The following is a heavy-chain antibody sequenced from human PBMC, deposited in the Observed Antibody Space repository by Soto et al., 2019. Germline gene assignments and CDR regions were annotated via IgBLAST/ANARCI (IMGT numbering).Heavy chain of an antibody. Sequence: GGSLRLSCAASGFTFSSYAMGWVRQAPGKGLEWVSAISGSGGSTYYADSVKGRFTISRDNSKNTLYLQMNSLRAEDTAVYYCARDRAVTAEFDYWGQGTLVTVSS. J-gene: IGHJ4*02. V-gene: IGHV3-23*01. CDR1: GFTFSSYA. CDR2: ISGSGGST. CDR3: ARDRAVTAEFDY. D-gene: IGHD2-21*02.